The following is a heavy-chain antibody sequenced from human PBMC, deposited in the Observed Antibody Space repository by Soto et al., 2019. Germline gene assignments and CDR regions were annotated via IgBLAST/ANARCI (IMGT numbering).Heavy chain of an antibody. CDR3: AKVPRRFPQYGDYADYSYGMDV. D-gene: IGHD4-17*01. CDR2: SSYGGSNK. J-gene: IGHJ6*02. Sequence: QMQLVESGGGVVQPGTSLTLSCVASGFTFSAFGMHWVRQAPGKGLELVAISSYGGSNKYYGDSVQGRFTISRDNSRDTLYLQMNHLREEDTAIHYCAKVPRRFPQYGDYADYSYGMDVWGQGTKVTVSS. CDR1: GFTFSAFG. V-gene: IGHV3-30*18.